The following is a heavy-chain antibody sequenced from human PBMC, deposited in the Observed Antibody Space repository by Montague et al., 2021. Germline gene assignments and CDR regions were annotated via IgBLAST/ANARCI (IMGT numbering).Heavy chain of an antibody. V-gene: IGHV4-39*01. CDR2: IYYSGST. J-gene: IGHJ6*02. Sequence: SETLSLTCNVSGGAISSSSCYWGWIRQPPGKGLEWKGSIYYSGSTYYSPSLKSRVAIAADTYQKQFSLKPRSVAAADTAVYYCARTSTFRENEGNYYYNALDVWGQGTTVTVSS. D-gene: IGHD2-21*01. CDR3: ARTSTFRENEGNYYYNALDV. CDR1: GGAISSSSCY.